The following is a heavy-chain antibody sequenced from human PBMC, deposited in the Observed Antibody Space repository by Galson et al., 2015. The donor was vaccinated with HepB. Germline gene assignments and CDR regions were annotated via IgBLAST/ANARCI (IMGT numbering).Heavy chain of an antibody. CDR1: GGTFSSYA. D-gene: IGHD3-10*01. V-gene: IGHV1-69*06. Sequence: SVKVSCKASGGTFSSYAISWVRQAPGQGLEWMGGIIPIFGTANYAQKFQGRVTITADKSTSTAYMELSSLRSEDAAVYYCARAGSGSYYGMDVWGQGTTVTVSS. CDR3: ARAGSGSYYGMDV. CDR2: IIPIFGTA. J-gene: IGHJ6*02.